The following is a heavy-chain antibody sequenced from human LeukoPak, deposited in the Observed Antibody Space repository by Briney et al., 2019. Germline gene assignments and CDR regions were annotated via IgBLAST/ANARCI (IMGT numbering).Heavy chain of an antibody. CDR1: GFTYSKCW. V-gene: IGHV3-74*01. CDR2: INSDGSST. Sequence: GGSLRLSCAASGFTYSKCWMHWVRQAPGKGLVWVSRINSDGSSTAYADPVKGRFTISRDNAKNTLYLQMNSLRAEDTAVYYCTSDTVDTAVGIDYWGQGTLVTVSS. J-gene: IGHJ4*02. CDR3: TSDTVDTAVGIDY. D-gene: IGHD5-18*01.